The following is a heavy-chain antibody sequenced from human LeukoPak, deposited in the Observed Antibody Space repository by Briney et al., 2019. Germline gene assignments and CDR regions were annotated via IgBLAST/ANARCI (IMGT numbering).Heavy chain of an antibody. D-gene: IGHD3-3*01. CDR2: ISSSSSYI. V-gene: IGHV3-21*01. Sequence: GGSLTLSCAASGFTFSSYSMNWVRQAPGKGLEWVSSISSSSSYIYYADSVKGRFTISRDNAKNSLYLQMNSLRAEDTAVYYCARAPDPFYDFWSGYSEFDYWGQGTLVTVSS. CDR1: GFTFSSYS. CDR3: ARAPDPFYDFWSGYSEFDY. J-gene: IGHJ4*02.